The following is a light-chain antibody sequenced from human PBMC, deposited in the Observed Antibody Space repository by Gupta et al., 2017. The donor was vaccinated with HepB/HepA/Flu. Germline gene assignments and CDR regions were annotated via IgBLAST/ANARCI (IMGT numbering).Light chain of an antibody. Sequence: QSALTQPASVSGTPGQSITISCTGTNSDVGAYNYVSWYQQHPGKAPKVMIYDVSNRPSGVSNRFSGSKSGNTASLTISGLQAEDEADYYCTSYTTSSNVVFGGGTKLPVL. J-gene: IGLJ2*01. V-gene: IGLV2-14*03. CDR2: DVS. CDR1: NSDVGAYNY. CDR3: TSYTTSSNVV.